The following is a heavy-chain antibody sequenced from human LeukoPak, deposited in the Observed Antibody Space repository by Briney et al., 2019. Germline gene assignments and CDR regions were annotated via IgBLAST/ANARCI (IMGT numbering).Heavy chain of an antibody. CDR2: IIPIFGTA. CDR1: GGTFSSYA. J-gene: IGHJ4*02. CDR3: ASALWEVRGVIIPPDY. V-gene: IGHV1-69*05. D-gene: IGHD3-10*01. Sequence: RASVKVSCKASGGTFSSYAISWVRQAPGQGHEWMGRIIPIFGTANYAQKFQGRVTITTDESTSTAYMELSSLRSEDTALYYCASALWEVRGVIIPPDYWGQGTLVTVS.